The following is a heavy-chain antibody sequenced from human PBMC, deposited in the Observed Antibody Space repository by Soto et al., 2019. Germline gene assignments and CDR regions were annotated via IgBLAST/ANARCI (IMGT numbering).Heavy chain of an antibody. J-gene: IGHJ4*02. V-gene: IGHV4-4*02. CDR2: IDHSGST. CDR1: GGSISSTNW. Sequence: QVQLQESGPGLVKPSGTLSLTCAVSGGSISSTNWWNWVRKPPGKGLEWIGEIDHSGSTNYNPSLKSRVNMSVDKPKNQFSLKLSSVTAADTAVYYCVRDSGNGWKDYWGQGTLVTVSS. CDR3: VRDSGNGWKDY. D-gene: IGHD6-19*01.